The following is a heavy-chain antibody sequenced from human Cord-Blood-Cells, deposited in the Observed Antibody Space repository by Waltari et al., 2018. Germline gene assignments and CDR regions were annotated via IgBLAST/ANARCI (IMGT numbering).Heavy chain of an antibody. D-gene: IGHD3-3*01. Sequence: QVQLQQWGAGLLKPSETLSLTCAVYGGSFSGYYWSWIRHPPGKGLEWIGEITHSGSTNYNPSLKSRVTISVDTSKNQFSLKLSSVTAADTAVYYCARVTYDFWSGYYEYFQHWGQGTLVTVSS. J-gene: IGHJ1*01. CDR3: ARVTYDFWSGYYEYFQH. CDR2: ITHSGST. CDR1: GGSFSGYY. V-gene: IGHV4-34*01.